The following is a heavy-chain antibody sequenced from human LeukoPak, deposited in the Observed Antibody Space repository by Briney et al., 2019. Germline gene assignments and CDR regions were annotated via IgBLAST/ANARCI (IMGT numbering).Heavy chain of an antibody. CDR2: IWYDGSNR. V-gene: IGHV3-33*01. Sequence: GSLRLSCAASGFTFSSYGMHWVRQAPGKGLEWVAVIWYDGSNRQYVDSVKGRFTISRDNSKNTLYLQMNSLRADDTAVYYCARDFGFSPSSGYSFDYWGQGTLVTVSS. J-gene: IGHJ4*02. CDR3: ARDFGFSPSSGYSFDY. D-gene: IGHD3-22*01. CDR1: GFTFSSYG.